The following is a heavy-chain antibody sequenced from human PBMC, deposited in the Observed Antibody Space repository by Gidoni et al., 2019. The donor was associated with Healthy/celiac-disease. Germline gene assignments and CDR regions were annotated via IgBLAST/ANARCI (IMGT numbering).Heavy chain of an antibody. Sequence: QVQLVQSGAEVKKPGSSVKVSCKASAGTFSSYAISWVRQAPGQGLEWMGGIIPIFGTANYAQKFQGRVTITADESTSTAYMELSSLRSEDTAVYYCARDYRRNWTMVRGAPLDYWGQGTLVTVSS. CDR2: IIPIFGTA. D-gene: IGHD3-10*01. J-gene: IGHJ4*02. V-gene: IGHV1-69*01. CDR1: AGTFSSYA. CDR3: ARDYRRNWTMVRGAPLDY.